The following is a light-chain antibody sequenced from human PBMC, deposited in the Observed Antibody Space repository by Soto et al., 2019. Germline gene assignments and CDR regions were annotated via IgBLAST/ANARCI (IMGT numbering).Light chain of an antibody. J-gene: IGLJ2*01. Sequence: QSALTQPPSASGSPGQSVTISCTGTSSDVGGYNYVSWYQQHPGKAPKLMIYEVSKRPSGVPDRFSGSNSGNTASLTVSGLQAEDEDDYYCSSYEGSNNVVFGGGTQLTVL. CDR1: SSDVGGYNY. CDR3: SSYEGSNNVV. V-gene: IGLV2-8*01. CDR2: EVS.